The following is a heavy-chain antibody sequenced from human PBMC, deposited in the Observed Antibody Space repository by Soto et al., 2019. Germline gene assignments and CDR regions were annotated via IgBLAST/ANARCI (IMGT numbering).Heavy chain of an antibody. D-gene: IGHD6-6*01. Sequence: GGSLRLSCAASGVFFSNYHMSWVRQSPGKGLQWVAAISGGGDSTYYADSVKGRFTISRDNSENTLWLQMNSLRAGDTAVYYCVKYGGAAARPTFYYGLDVWGQGTTVTVSS. V-gene: IGHV3-23*01. CDR2: ISGGGDST. CDR3: VKYGGAAARPTFYYGLDV. J-gene: IGHJ6*02. CDR1: GVFFSNYH.